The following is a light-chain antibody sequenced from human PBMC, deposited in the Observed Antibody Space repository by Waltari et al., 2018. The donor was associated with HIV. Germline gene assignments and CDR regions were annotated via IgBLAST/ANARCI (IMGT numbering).Light chain of an antibody. Sequence: QSVLTQPPSVSAAPGQNVIISCSGSSSNIGTKSVSWYQQLPGTAPKLLISTNKTRPSVIPDRFSGAKSGTSATLVIIGLQTGDEADYYCGAWDSSLNDDGVFGGGTKLTVL. J-gene: IGLJ2*01. CDR3: GAWDSSLNDDGV. CDR1: SSNIGTKS. V-gene: IGLV1-51*01. CDR2: TNK.